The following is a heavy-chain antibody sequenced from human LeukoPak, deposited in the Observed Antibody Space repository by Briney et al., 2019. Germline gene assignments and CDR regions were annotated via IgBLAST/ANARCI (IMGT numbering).Heavy chain of an antibody. V-gene: IGHV6-1*01. D-gene: IGHD1-26*01. CDR2: TYYRSKWYN. CDR1: GDSVSSKSAA. J-gene: IGHJ4*02. Sequence: SQTLSLTCAISGDSVSSKSAAWNWIRQSPSRGLEWLGRTYYRSKWYNDYAVSVKSRITINPDTSKNQFSLQLNSVTPEDTAVYYCARARYSGSYYGENYFDYWGQGTLVTVSS. CDR3: ARARYSGSYYGENYFDY.